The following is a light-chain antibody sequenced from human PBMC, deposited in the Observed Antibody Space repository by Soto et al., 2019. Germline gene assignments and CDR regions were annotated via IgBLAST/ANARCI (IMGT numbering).Light chain of an antibody. J-gene: IGKJ1*01. CDR1: QSVFSS. CDR3: QWYGRSPRT. V-gene: IGKV3-15*01. Sequence: EIVMTQSPATLSVSPGERVTLSCRASQSVFSSLAWYQQKPGQAPRLLIYGAATRATGIPARFSGSGSGTDFTLTISSLQSEDFAVYFCQWYGRSPRTFGQGTKVEIK. CDR2: GAA.